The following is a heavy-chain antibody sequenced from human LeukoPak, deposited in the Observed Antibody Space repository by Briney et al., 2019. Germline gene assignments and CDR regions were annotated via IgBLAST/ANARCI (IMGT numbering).Heavy chain of an antibody. CDR2: IIPIFGTA. D-gene: IGHD6-13*01. J-gene: IGHJ4*02. CDR1: GGTFSSYA. CDR3: ARDFSSSSLSY. Sequence: GAAVKVSCKASGGTFSSYAISWVRQAPGQGLEWMGGIIPIFGTANYAQKFQGRVTITADESRSTAYMELSSLRSEDTAVYYCARDFSSSSLSYWGQGTLVTVSS. V-gene: IGHV1-69*01.